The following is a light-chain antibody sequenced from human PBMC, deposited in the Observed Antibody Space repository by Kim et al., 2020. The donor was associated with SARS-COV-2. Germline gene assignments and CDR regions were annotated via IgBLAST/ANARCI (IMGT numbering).Light chain of an antibody. CDR2: GAS. V-gene: IGKV3-20*01. J-gene: IGKJ2*01. CDR1: QSISSSY. Sequence: VSPGERATLSCRASQSISSSYLAWYQQKPGQAPRLLIYGASSRATGIPDRFSGSGSGTDFTLTISRLEPEDFAVYYCQQYGSSPYTFGQGTKLEI. CDR3: QQYGSSPYT.